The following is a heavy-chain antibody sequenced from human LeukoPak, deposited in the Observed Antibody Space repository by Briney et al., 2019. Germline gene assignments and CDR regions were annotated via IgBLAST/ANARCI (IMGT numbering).Heavy chain of an antibody. CDR1: GYTFTSYG. J-gene: IGHJ4*02. CDR2: ISAYNGNT. V-gene: IGHV1-18*01. D-gene: IGHD3-9*01. CDR3: ARDLRFPVRYFDLGPVVSDY. Sequence: ASVKVSCKASGYTFTSYGISWVRQAPGQGLEWMGWISAYNGNTNYAQKLQGRVTMTTDTSTSTAYMELRSLRSDDTAVYYCARDLRFPVRYFDLGPVVSDYWGQGTLVIVSS.